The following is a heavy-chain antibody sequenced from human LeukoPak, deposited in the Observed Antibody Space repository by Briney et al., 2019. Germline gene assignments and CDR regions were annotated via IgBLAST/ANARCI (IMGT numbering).Heavy chain of an antibody. CDR2: ISGAGTTT. J-gene: IGHJ4*02. Sequence: GGSLRLSCAASGVAFSSDSMSWVRQAPGKGLEWVSGISGAGTTTYYADSVKGRFTISRDNSENTLSLQMNSLRAEDTALYYCAKGSDYGDYIFNCWGQGTQVTVSS. CDR3: AKGSDYGDYIFNC. V-gene: IGHV3-23*01. CDR1: GVAFSSDS. D-gene: IGHD4-17*01.